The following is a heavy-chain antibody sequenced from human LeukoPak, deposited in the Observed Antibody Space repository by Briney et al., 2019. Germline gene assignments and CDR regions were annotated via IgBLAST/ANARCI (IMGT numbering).Heavy chain of an antibody. D-gene: IGHD6-13*01. Sequence: ASVKVSCKASGGTFSSYAISWVRQAPGQGLEWMGGIIPIFGTANYAQKFQGRVTITTDESTSTAYMELSGLRSEDTAVYYCARVGYSSSVEYYFDYWGQGTLVTVSS. CDR3: ARVGYSSSVEYYFDY. CDR1: GGTFSSYA. V-gene: IGHV1-69*05. CDR2: IIPIFGTA. J-gene: IGHJ4*02.